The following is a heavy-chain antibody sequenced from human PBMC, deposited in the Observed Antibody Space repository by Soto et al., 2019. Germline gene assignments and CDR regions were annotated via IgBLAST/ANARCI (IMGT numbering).Heavy chain of an antibody. D-gene: IGHD6-6*01. CDR2: IYYSGST. J-gene: IGHJ5*02. V-gene: IGHV4-30-4*01. Sequence: PSVTLSLPCTVSGGSISSGDYYWSWIRQPPGKGLEWIGYIYYSGSTYYNPSLKSRVTISVDTSKNQFSLKLSSVTAADTAVYYCASYSGAARRENWVDPWGHRTVVTVSS. CDR3: ASYSGAARRENWVDP. CDR1: GGSISSGDYY.